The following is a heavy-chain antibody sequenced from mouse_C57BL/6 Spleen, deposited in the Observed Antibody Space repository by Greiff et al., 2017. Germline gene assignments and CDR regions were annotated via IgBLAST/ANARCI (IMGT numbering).Heavy chain of an antibody. CDR1: GFTFSDYY. V-gene: IGHV5-12*01. CDR2: FSNGGGST. Sequence: EVKVVESGGGLVQPGGSLKLSCAASGFTFSDYYMYWVRQTPEKRLEGVAYFSNGGGSTSYPDTVKGRFPVSRDNAKNTLYLKMSRVKSEDTATFYCARQPGYDAYWGQGTLVTVSA. CDR3: ARQPGYDAY. D-gene: IGHD2-2*01. J-gene: IGHJ3*01.